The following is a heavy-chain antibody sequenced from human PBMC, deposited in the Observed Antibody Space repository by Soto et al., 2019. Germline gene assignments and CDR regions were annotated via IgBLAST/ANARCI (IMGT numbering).Heavy chain of an antibody. CDR3: ARDRGGGGHFDC. Sequence: ASVKVSCKASSYTFTSYGISWVRQAPGQGLEWMGWISAYNGNTNSAQKLQGRVTLTTDTSTSTAYMELRSLRSDDTAVYYCARDRGGGGHFDCWGQGTLVTVSS. CDR1: SYTFTSYG. CDR2: ISAYNGNT. V-gene: IGHV1-18*01. J-gene: IGHJ4*02. D-gene: IGHD3-10*01.